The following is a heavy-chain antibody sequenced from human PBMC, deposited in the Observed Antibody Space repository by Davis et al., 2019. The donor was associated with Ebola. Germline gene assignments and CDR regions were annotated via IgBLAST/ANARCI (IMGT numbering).Heavy chain of an antibody. D-gene: IGHD6-19*01. V-gene: IGHV4-59*01. CDR3: ARDSRWLVPGTYYYYGMDV. CDR1: GGSISSSY. J-gene: IGHJ6*02. CDR2: IYHSESS. Sequence: MPSETLSLTCTVSGGSISSSYWSWIRQPPGKGLEWIGYIYHSESSNYNPSLKSRVPISVDTSKNHFPLKLSSVTAADTAVYYCARDSRWLVPGTYYYYGMDVWGQGTTVTVSS.